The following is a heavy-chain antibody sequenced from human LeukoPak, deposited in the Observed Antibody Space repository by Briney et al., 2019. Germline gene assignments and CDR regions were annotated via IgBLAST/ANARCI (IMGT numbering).Heavy chain of an antibody. CDR2: IYYSGST. CDR1: GGSISSYN. D-gene: IGHD4-17*01. J-gene: IGHJ4*02. Sequence: SQTLSLTCTVSGGSISSYNWSWIRQPPGKGLEWIGYIYYSGSTSYNPSLKSRVTMSVDTSKNQFSLKLNSVTAADTAFYYCARADYGDGTYYFDYWGQGTLVTVSS. CDR3: ARADYGDGTYYFDY. V-gene: IGHV4-59*01.